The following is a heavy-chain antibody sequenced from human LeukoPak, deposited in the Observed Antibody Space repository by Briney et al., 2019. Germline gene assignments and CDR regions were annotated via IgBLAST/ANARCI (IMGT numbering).Heavy chain of an antibody. CDR2: IWYDGSNK. CDR1: GFTFSSYG. Sequence: GGSLRLSCAASGFTFSSYGMHWVRRAPGKGLEWVAVIWYDGSNKYYADSVKGRFTISRDNSKNTLYLQMNSLRAEDTAVYYCARVRVGKDLTGYCSWGYFDYWGQGTLVTVSS. V-gene: IGHV3-33*01. D-gene: IGHD3-9*01. J-gene: IGHJ4*02. CDR3: ARVRVGKDLTGYCSWGYFDY.